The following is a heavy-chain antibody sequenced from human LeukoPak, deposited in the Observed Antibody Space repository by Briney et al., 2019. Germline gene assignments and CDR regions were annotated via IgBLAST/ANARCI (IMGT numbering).Heavy chain of an antibody. CDR1: GFTFSSYV. J-gene: IGHJ4*02. V-gene: IGHV3-30-3*01. D-gene: IGHD3-3*01. CDR3: AGLGDDFWSGYRY. Sequence: GRALRLSCAASGFTFSSYVMQWVRPAPGKGLERVAVISYEGSNKYFADSVKGRFTLSRDNSKNTLYLQMNSLRAEDTAVYYCAGLGDDFWSGYRYWGQGTLVTVSS. CDR2: ISYEGSNK.